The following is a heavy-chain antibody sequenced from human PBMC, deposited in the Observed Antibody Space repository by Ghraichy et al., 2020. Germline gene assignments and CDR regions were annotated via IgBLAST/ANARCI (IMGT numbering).Heavy chain of an antibody. Sequence: GGSLRLSCAASGFTLDDYEMRWVRQVPGKGLEWVSGINRNGVTTAYADSVKGRFTISRDNAKNSLYLQMNSLRAEDTALYYCARVLLETGGGAMWLGINAMDVWGQGTTVTVS. CDR3: ARVLLETGGGAMWLGINAMDV. CDR1: GFTLDDYE. V-gene: IGHV3-20*04. J-gene: IGHJ6*02. D-gene: IGHD1-14*01. CDR2: INRNGVTT.